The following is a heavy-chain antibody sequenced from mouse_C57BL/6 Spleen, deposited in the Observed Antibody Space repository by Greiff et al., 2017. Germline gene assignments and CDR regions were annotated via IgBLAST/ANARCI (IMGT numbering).Heavy chain of an antibody. J-gene: IGHJ4*01. Sequence: QVQLQQSGPELVKPGASVKISCKASGYTFTDYYINWVKQRPGQGLEWIGWIFPGSGSTYYHEKFKGKATLTVDKSSSTAYMLLSSLTSEDSAVYFGGRELDYDYGEYYGMDYWGQGTSVTVSS. CDR1: GYTFTDYY. V-gene: IGHV1-75*01. D-gene: IGHD2-4*01. CDR2: IFPGSGST. CDR3: GRELDYDYGEYYGMDY.